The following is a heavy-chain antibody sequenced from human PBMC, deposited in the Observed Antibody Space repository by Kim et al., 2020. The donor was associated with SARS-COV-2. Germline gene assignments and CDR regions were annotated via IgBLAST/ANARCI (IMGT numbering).Heavy chain of an antibody. V-gene: IGHV3-30*01. J-gene: IGHJ4*02. Sequence: SVKGRFTISRDKSKNTLYLQMNSLRAEDTAVYYCARDVPDYGGNPSGFDYWGQGTLVTVSS. CDR3: ARDVPDYGGNPSGFDY. D-gene: IGHD4-17*01.